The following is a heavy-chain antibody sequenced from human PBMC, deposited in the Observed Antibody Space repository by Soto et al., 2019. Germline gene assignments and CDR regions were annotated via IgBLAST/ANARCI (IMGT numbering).Heavy chain of an antibody. CDR2: ISSGGSHT. CDR3: ARMPTHYYYYYYMDV. J-gene: IGHJ6*03. V-gene: IGHV3-21*01. CDR1: GLTFSSQW. D-gene: IGHD2-2*01. Sequence: PGGSLRLSCVASGLTFSSQWMHWVRLDPGKGLEWVSCISSGGSHTNYADSVKGRFTISRDNAKNSLYLQMNSLRAEDTAVYYCARMPTHYYYYYYMDVWGKGTTVTVSS.